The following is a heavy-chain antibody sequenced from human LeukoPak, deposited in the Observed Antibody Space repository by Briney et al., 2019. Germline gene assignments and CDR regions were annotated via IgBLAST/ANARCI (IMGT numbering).Heavy chain of an antibody. CDR1: GGSISSYY. J-gene: IGHJ4*02. Sequence: SETLSLTCTVSGGSISSYYWSWIRQPPGKGLEWIGYIYYSGSTNYNPSLKSRVTISVDTSKNQFSLKLSSVTAADTAVYYCARAPGDSQGAEDYWGQGTLVTVSS. V-gene: IGHV4-59*12. D-gene: IGHD2-21*01. CDR2: IYYSGST. CDR3: ARAPGDSQGAEDY.